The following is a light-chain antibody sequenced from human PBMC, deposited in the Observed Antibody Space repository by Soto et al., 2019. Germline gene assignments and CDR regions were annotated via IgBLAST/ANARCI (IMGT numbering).Light chain of an antibody. CDR1: SSNIASNT. V-gene: IGLV1-44*01. Sequence: QSVLTQPPSASGTPGQRVTVSCSGSSSNIASNTVNWYQQLPGTAPKLLIYSNDQRPSGVPDRFSASKSGTSASLAISGLQTEVEADYYCASWDDSLNGHVFGIGTKLTVL. J-gene: IGLJ1*01. CDR2: SND. CDR3: ASWDDSLNGHV.